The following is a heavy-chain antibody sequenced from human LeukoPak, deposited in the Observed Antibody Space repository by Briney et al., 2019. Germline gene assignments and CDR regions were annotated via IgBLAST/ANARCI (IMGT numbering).Heavy chain of an antibody. CDR2: ISWNSGSI. V-gene: IGHV3-9*01. Sequence: PGRSLRLSCAASGFTFYDYAMHWVRQAPGKGLEPVSGISWNSGSIGYADSVKGRFTISRDNAKNSLYLQMNSLRAEDTALYYCAKDSGSLPLDAFDIWGQGTMVTVSS. CDR3: AKDSGSLPLDAFDI. D-gene: IGHD1-26*01. CDR1: GFTFYDYA. J-gene: IGHJ3*02.